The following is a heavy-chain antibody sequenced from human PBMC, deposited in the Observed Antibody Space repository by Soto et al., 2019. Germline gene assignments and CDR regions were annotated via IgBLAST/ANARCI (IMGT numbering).Heavy chain of an antibody. CDR1: GFTFSSYG. CDR2: IWYGGGNE. J-gene: IGHJ5*02. D-gene: IGHD2-2*03. CDR3: ARASCQMDSFDR. V-gene: IGHV3-33*01. Sequence: GGSLRLSCAASGFTFSSYGMHWVRQAPGKGLEWVAIIWYGGGNEYYADSVKGRFTISRDNSKNTLYLQMNSLRAEDTAVYYCARASCQMDSFDRWGQGT.